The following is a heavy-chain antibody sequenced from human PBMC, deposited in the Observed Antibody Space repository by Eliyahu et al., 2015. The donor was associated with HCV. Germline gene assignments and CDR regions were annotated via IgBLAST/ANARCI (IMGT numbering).Heavy chain of an antibody. V-gene: IGHV1-18*01. CDR2: ISAYNGNT. D-gene: IGHD2-8*01. J-gene: IGHJ4*02. Sequence: GRQAPGQGLEWMGWISAYNGNTNYAQKLQGRVTMTTDTSTSTAYMELRSLRSDDTAVYYCARDRGPTLMIDYWGQGTLVTVSS. CDR3: ARDRGPTLMIDY.